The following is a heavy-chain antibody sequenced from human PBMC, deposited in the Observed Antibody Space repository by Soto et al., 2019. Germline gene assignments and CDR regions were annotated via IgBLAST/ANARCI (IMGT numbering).Heavy chain of an antibody. Sequence: PSETLSLTGTVSGGSISSYDCSWIRQPPGKGLEWIGYIYYSGITNYNPSLKSRVTISVDTSKNQFSLKLSSVTAADTAVYYCGVDRRYYYGSGSYYRPYYGMDVCGQGTTVTVSS. CDR3: GVDRRYYYGSGSYYRPYYGMDV. V-gene: IGHV4-59*01. CDR2: IYYSGIT. D-gene: IGHD3-10*01. J-gene: IGHJ6*02. CDR1: GGSISSYD.